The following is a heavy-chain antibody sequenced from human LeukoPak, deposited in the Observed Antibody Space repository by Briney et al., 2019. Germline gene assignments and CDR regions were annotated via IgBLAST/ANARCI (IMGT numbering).Heavy chain of an antibody. CDR1: GFTFSSYW. J-gene: IGHJ6*03. CDR3: RSWLQANYYDYMDV. CDR2: IKQDGSEK. V-gene: IGHV3-7*03. D-gene: IGHD5-24*01. Sequence: PGGSLRLSCAASGFTFSSYWMSWVRQAPGEGLEWVANIKQDGSEKYYVDSVKGRFTISRDNAKNSLYLQMNRLKTEDTAVYYCRSWLQANYYDYMDVWGKGTTVTVSS.